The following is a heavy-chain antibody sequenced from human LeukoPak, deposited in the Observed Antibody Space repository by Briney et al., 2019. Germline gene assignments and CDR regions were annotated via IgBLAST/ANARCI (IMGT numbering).Heavy chain of an antibody. Sequence: SVKVSCKASGGTFSSYAISWVRQAPGQGLEWMGGIIPIFGTANYAQKFQGRVTITADESTSAAYMELSSLRSEDTAVYYCARDTVTTEFSGFDPWGQGTLVTVSS. CDR2: IIPIFGTA. J-gene: IGHJ5*02. CDR3: ARDTVTTEFSGFDP. CDR1: GGTFSSYA. V-gene: IGHV1-69*13. D-gene: IGHD4-17*01.